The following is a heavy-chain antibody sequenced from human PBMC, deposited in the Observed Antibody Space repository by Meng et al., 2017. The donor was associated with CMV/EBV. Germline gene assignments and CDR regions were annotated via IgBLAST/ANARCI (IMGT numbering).Heavy chain of an antibody. J-gene: IGHJ6*02. D-gene: IGHD5-12*01. CDR1: GYTFTSYY. CDR2: INPSGGST. CDR3: ARGDYSGYDRPGYGMDV. V-gene: IGHV1-46*01. Sequence: GESLKVSCKASGYTFTSYYMHWVRQAPGQGLEWMGIINPSGGSTSYAQKFQGRVTMTRDTSTSTVYMELSSLRSEDTAVYYCARGDYSGYDRPGYGMDVWGQGTTVTVSS.